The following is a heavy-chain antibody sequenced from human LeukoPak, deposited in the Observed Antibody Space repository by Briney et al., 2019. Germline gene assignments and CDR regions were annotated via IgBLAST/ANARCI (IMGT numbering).Heavy chain of an antibody. V-gene: IGHV4-34*01. Sequence: PSETLSLTCAVYGGSFSGYYWSWIRQPPGKGLEWIGEINHSGSTNYNPSLKSRVTISVDTSKNQFSLKLSSVTAADTAVYYCARLRYCSSTSCYYYYYYYMDVWGKGTTVTISS. D-gene: IGHD2-2*01. CDR3: ARLRYCSSTSCYYYYYYYMDV. J-gene: IGHJ6*03. CDR1: GGSFSGYY. CDR2: INHSGST.